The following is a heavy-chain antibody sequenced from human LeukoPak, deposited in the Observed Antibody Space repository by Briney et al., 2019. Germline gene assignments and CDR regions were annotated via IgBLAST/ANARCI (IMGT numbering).Heavy chain of an antibody. CDR3: ARGGITMVRGVTEDYYYGMDV. D-gene: IGHD3-10*01. Sequence: SVKVSCKASGGTFSSYAISWVRQAPGQGLEWMGGIIPIFGTANYAQKFQGRVTITTDESTSTAYMELSSLRSEDTAVYYCARGGITMVRGVTEDYYYGMDVWGQGTTVTVSS. CDR2: IIPIFGTA. V-gene: IGHV1-69*05. CDR1: GGTFSSYA. J-gene: IGHJ6*02.